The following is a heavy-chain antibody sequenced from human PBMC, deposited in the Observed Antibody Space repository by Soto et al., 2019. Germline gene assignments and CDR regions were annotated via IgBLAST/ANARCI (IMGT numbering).Heavy chain of an antibody. CDR3: STGDAWATLFAS. CDR2: IYFSGNT. CDR1: GASVNSGGYY. Sequence: QVQLQESGPGLVKTSETLSLTCTVSGASVNSGGYYWSWIRQLPGKGLEWIGYIYFSGNTYYNPSLESRVTISLDTSQNLFSLKLNSVIAADTGVYYCSTGDAWATLFASWGQGIPVTVS. J-gene: IGHJ4*02. V-gene: IGHV4-31*03. D-gene: IGHD4-17*01.